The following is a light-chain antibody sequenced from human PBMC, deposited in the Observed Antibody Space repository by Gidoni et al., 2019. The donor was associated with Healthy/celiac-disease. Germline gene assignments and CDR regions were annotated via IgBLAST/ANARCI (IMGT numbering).Light chain of an antibody. CDR2: GAS. V-gene: IGKV4-1*01. Sequence: DIVMTQSPDSLAVSLGEKATINCKSSQSVLYSYNNKNYLAWYQQKPGQPPKLLIYGASTRASGVPDRFSGSGSGTDFTLTSSSLQAEDVAVYYCKQYYSTPQTFGQGTKVEIK. CDR3: KQYYSTPQT. CDR1: QSVLYSYNNKNY. J-gene: IGKJ1*01.